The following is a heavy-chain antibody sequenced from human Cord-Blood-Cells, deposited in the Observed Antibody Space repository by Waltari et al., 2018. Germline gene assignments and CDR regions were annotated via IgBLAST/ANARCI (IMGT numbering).Heavy chain of an antibody. CDR3: VSGNDRGNNWFDP. Sequence: QVQLVQSGAEVKKPGASVKVSCTASGYTFTGYYMHWVRQAPGQGLEWMGRSNPNSGGTNYAQKFQGRVTMTRDTSISTAYMELSRLRSDDTAVYYCVSGNDRGNNWFDPWGQGTLVTASS. D-gene: IGHD3-10*01. J-gene: IGHJ5*02. CDR1: GYTFTGYY. CDR2: SNPNSGGT. V-gene: IGHV1-2*06.